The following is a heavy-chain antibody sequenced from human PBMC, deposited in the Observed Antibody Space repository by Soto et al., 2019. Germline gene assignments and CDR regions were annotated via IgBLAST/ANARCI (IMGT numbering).Heavy chain of an antibody. Sequence: QVQLQESGPGLVRPSQTLSLTCDVSGGSLSSGGYYWNWIRQHPGKGLEWIGYIYYSGSTHYNPSLKSRVTISVDTSKNQFSLKLSSVTAADTAVYYCARERRGGTYYYLSWSRRDAFDIWGQGTMVTVSS. CDR2: IYYSGST. CDR3: ARERRGGTYYYLSWSRRDAFDI. CDR1: GGSLSSGGYY. D-gene: IGHD3-10*01. V-gene: IGHV4-31*11. J-gene: IGHJ3*02.